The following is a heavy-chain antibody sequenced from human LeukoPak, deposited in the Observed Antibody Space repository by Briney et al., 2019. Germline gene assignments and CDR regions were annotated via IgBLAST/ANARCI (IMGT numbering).Heavy chain of an antibody. CDR3: ARDSGWWRFDF. Sequence: GGSLRLSCAASGFTFSSYAMHWVRQAPGKGLEWVAVISYDGSNKYYADSVKGRFTISRDNSKNTLYLQMNSLRAEDTAVYYCARDSGWWRFDFWGQGTLVTVSS. CDR2: ISYDGSNK. D-gene: IGHD6-13*01. J-gene: IGHJ4*02. V-gene: IGHV3-30-3*01. CDR1: GFTFSSYA.